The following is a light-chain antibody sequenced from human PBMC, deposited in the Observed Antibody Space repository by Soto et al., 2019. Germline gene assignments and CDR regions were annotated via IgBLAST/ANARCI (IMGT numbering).Light chain of an antibody. V-gene: IGKV2-30*02. CDR2: KVS. CDR3: MQATHWPIT. J-gene: IGKJ5*01. CDR1: QRLVHSDGIAY. Sequence: DFVMTQSPLSLPVTLGQPASISCRSNQRLVHSDGIAYFSWFQQRPGRSPRRLIYKVSNRDSGVPARFSGSGSGTDFALKISRVEAEDVGVYYCMQATHWPITFGQGTRLEIK.